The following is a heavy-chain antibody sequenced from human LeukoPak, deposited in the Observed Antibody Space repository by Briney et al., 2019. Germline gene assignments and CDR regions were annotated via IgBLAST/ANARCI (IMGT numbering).Heavy chain of an antibody. CDR3: AKAITRLSHWFDP. D-gene: IGHD1-14*01. CDR2: ISYDGSNK. CDR1: GFTFSSYG. J-gene: IGHJ5*02. Sequence: PGGSLRLSCAASGFTFSSYGMHWVRQAPGKGLEWVAVISYDGSNKYYADSVKGRFTISRDNSKNTLYLQMNSLRAEDTAVYYCAKAITRLSHWFDPWGQGTLVTVSS. V-gene: IGHV3-30*18.